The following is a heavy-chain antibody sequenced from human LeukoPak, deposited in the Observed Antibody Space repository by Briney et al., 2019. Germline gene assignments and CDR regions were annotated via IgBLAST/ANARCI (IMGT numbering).Heavy chain of an antibody. CDR3: AKDPNGDYIGAFDA. J-gene: IGHJ3*01. CDR2: IRAGGTPT. Sequence: EGSLRLSCAASGRAASGLTFSDYAMTWVRQAPGQGLEWVSSIRAGGTPTVYADSVKGRFTTSRDNTKNTLYLQMNSLRAEDTAVYYCAKDPNGDYIGAFDAWGQGTMVAVSS. D-gene: IGHD4-17*01. V-gene: IGHV3-23*01. CDR1: GLTFSDYA.